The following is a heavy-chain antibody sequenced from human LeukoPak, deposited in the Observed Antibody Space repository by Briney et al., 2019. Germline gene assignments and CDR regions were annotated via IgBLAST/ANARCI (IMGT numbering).Heavy chain of an antibody. CDR1: GGTFSSYA. CDR2: IIPILGIA. Sequence: SVKVSCKASGGTFSSYAISWVRQAPGQGLEWMGRIIPILGIANYAQKLQGRVTMTTDTSTSTAYMELRSLRSDDTAVYYCARSPTGYCSSTSCYEISWFDPWGQGTLVTVSS. V-gene: IGHV1-69*04. J-gene: IGHJ5*02. D-gene: IGHD2-2*01. CDR3: ARSPTGYCSSTSCYEISWFDP.